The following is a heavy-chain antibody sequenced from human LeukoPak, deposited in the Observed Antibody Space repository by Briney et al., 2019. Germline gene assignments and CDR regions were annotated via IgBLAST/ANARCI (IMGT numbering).Heavy chain of an antibody. CDR3: ARDVAGSGSL. J-gene: IGHJ4*02. V-gene: IGHV3-74*01. D-gene: IGHD3-10*01. Sequence: PPESLTLSCAASGFTISSYWMHWVRKVPGKGLVSFAGINEHGTITDYADSVKDRFSVSRDKAWNTLYLQMNSLRAEDTAVYYCARDVAGSGSLWGQGTLITVCS. CDR2: INEHGTIT. CDR1: GFTISSYW.